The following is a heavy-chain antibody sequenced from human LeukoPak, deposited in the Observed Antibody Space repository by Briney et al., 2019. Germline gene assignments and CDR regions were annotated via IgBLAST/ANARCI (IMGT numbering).Heavy chain of an antibody. CDR1: GFTFSSYW. CDR2: IKQDGSEK. V-gene: IGHV3-7*03. D-gene: IGHD3-10*01. CDR3: AKDYGSGQADTYYYYMDV. Sequence: PGGSLRLSCVASGFTFSSYWMSWVRQAPGKGLEWVANIKQDGSEKYYVDSMEGRFTISRDNAKNSLYLQMNSLRAEDTALYYCAKDYGSGQADTYYYYMDVWGKGTTVTISS. J-gene: IGHJ6*03.